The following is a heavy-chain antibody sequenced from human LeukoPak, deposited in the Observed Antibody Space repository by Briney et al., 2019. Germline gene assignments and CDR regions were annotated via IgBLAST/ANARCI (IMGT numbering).Heavy chain of an antibody. Sequence: ASVKVSCKASGYTFTGYYMHWVRQAPGQGLEWMGWINPNSGGTNYAQKFQGRVTMTRDTSISTAYMELSRLRSDDTAVYYCARDWDGRHNWFDPWGQGTLVTVSS. CDR2: INPNSGGT. J-gene: IGHJ5*02. V-gene: IGHV1-2*02. CDR1: GYTFTGYY. CDR3: ARDWDGRHNWFDP. D-gene: IGHD1-26*01.